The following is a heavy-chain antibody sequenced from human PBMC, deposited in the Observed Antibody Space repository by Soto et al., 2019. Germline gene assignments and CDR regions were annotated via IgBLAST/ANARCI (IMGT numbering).Heavy chain of an antibody. Sequence: PGGSLRLSCAASGFTFSSYSMNWVRQAPGKGLEWVSYISSSSSTIYYADSVKGRFTISRDNAKNSLYLQMNSLRDEDTAVYYCARDYKYYDSSGYYPVPYFDYWGQGTLVTVSS. D-gene: IGHD3-22*01. CDR1: GFTFSSYS. CDR2: ISSSSSTI. J-gene: IGHJ4*02. CDR3: ARDYKYYDSSGYYPVPYFDY. V-gene: IGHV3-48*02.